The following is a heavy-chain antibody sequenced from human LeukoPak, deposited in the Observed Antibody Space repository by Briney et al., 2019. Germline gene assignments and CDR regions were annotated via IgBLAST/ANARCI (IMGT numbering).Heavy chain of an antibody. J-gene: IGHJ6*02. V-gene: IGHV3-74*01. CDR2: IKSDGSST. D-gene: IGHD1-14*01. CDR3: ARDRAGTYYYYYYGMDV. Sequence: HPGGSLRLSCAASEFTFSSYWMHWVRQAPGKGLVWVSHIKSDGSSTGYADSVKGRFTISRDDAKNTLYPQMNSLRAEDTAVYYCARDRAGTYYYYYYGMDVWGQGTTVTVSS. CDR1: EFTFSSYW.